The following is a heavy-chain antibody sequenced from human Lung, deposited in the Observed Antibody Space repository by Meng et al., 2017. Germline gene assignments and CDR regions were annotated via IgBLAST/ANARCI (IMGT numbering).Heavy chain of an antibody. Sequence: GPLQQGGQGLLNPSGTLSLTCVVSGGSFSDYYWSWIRQPPGKGLEWIGEINHSGSTNYNPSLESRATISVDTSQNNLSLKLSSVTAADSAVYYCARGPTTMAHDFDYWGQGTLVTVSS. D-gene: IGHD4-11*01. CDR1: GGSFSDYY. J-gene: IGHJ4*02. V-gene: IGHV4-34*01. CDR2: INHSGST. CDR3: ARGPTTMAHDFDY.